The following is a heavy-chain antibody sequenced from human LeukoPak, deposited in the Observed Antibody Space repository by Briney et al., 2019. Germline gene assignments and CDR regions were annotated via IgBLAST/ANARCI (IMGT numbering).Heavy chain of an antibody. D-gene: IGHD4/OR15-4a*01. CDR3: ARDFRMTVVDY. Sequence: SETLSLTCTVSGGSISSSSYYWGWIRQPPGKGLEWIGTIYHSGSTYYNPSLKSRVTISVDTSKNQFSLRLSSVTAADTAVYYCARDFRMTVVDYWGQGTLVTVSS. CDR2: IYHSGST. CDR1: GGSISSSSYY. V-gene: IGHV4-39*07. J-gene: IGHJ4*02.